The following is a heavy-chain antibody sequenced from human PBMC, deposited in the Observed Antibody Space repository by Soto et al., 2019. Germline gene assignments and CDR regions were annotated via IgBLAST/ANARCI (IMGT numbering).Heavy chain of an antibody. V-gene: IGHV3-33*01. CDR2: IWYDGSNK. Sequence: GGSLRRSCAASGFTFSSYGMHWVRQAPGKGLEWVAVIWYDGSNKYYADSAKGRFTISRDNSKNTLYLQMNSLRAEDTAVYYCARDSPPTDYWGQGTLVTVSS. CDR1: GFTFSSYG. CDR3: ARDSPPTDY. J-gene: IGHJ4*02.